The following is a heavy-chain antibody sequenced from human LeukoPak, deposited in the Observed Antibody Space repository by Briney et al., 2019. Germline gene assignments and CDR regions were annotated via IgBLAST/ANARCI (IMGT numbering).Heavy chain of an antibody. CDR3: ARRYCSGGSCYIDY. CDR1: REGVSSNGAA. CDR2: TYYRSKWYN. V-gene: IGHV6-1*01. Sequence: SQTLSLTSAISREGVSSNGAAGNWIRQSPSRGLEWLGRTYYRSKWYNDYAVSVKSRITINPDTSKNQFSLQLHSVTPDDTAVYYCARRYCSGGSCYIDYWGQGTLVTVSS. D-gene: IGHD2-15*01. J-gene: IGHJ4*02.